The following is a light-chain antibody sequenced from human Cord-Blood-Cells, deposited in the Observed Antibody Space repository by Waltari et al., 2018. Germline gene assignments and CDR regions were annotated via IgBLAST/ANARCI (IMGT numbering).Light chain of an antibody. CDR2: GAS. CDR3: QQYNNWPRT. V-gene: IGKV3-15*01. J-gene: IGKJ2*02. CDR1: QSVSSN. Sequence: EIVMTQSPDTLSVSPGERATLSCRARQSVSSNLAWYQQKPGQAPRLLIYGASTRATGIPASFSGSGSETEFTLTISNLQSEDFAVYYCQQYNNWPRTFGHGTKLEIK.